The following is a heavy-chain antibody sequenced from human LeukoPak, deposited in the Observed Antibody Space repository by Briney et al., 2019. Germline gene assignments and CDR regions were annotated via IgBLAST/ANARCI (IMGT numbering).Heavy chain of an antibody. CDR3: AKGKYYYDSSYFDY. CDR2: ISWNSGSI. D-gene: IGHD3-22*01. J-gene: IGHJ4*02. Sequence: GGSLRLSCAASGFTFDDYAMHWVRQAPGKGLEWVSGISWNSGSIGYADSVKGRFTISRDNAKNSLYLQMNSLRAEDTALCYCAKGKYYYDSSYFDYWGQGTLVTVSS. CDR1: GFTFDDYA. V-gene: IGHV3-9*01.